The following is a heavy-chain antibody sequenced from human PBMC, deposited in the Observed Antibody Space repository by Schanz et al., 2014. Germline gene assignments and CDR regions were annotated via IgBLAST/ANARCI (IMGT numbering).Heavy chain of an antibody. V-gene: IGHV3-48*02. CDR3: ARDVLGMQGYYWDY. CDR1: GFTFSSHS. CDR2: ISSTGSTI. D-gene: IGHD2-8*01. J-gene: IGHJ4*02. Sequence: EVELVESGGTLVQPGGSLRHSCAASGFTFSSHSMNWVRKAPGKGLEWVSYISSTGSTIYYSDSVKGRFTISRDNAKNSLYLQMNSLRDEDTDLYYCARDVLGMQGYYWDYWGQGTLGTVSS.